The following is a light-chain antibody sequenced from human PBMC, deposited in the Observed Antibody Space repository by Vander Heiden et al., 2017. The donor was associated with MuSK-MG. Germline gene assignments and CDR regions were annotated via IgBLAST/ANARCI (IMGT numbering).Light chain of an antibody. CDR3: QQSYSTPRFT. V-gene: IGKV1-39*01. J-gene: IGKJ3*01. Sequence: DIQMTQSQSSLSASVGDRVTITCRASQSISNYLNWYQQKPGKAPKLLIYAASSLQSGVPSRFSGSGSGKDFTLTISSLQPEYFATYYCQQSYSTPRFTFGPGTKVDIK. CDR1: QSISNY. CDR2: AAS.